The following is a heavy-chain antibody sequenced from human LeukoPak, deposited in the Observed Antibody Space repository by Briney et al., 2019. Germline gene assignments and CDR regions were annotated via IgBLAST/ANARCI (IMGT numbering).Heavy chain of an antibody. V-gene: IGHV1-69*13. J-gene: IGHJ4*02. CDR3: ASLITTVTTVFDY. CDR1: GGTFSSYA. CDR2: IIPIFGTA. D-gene: IGHD4-17*01. Sequence: SVKVSCKASGGTFSSYAISWVRQAPGQGLEWMGGIIPIFGTANYAQKFQGRVTITADESTSTAYMELSSLRSEDTAVYYCASLITTVTTVFDYWGQGTLFTVSS.